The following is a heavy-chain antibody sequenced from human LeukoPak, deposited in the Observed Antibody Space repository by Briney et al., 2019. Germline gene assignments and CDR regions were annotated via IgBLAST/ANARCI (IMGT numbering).Heavy chain of an antibody. CDR2: ISSSGGSI. J-gene: IGHJ4*02. Sequence: GGSLRLSCAASGFTFSDYYMSWIRQAPGKGLKWVSYISSSGGSIYYADSVKGRFTISRDDAKNSVYLQMNSLRAEDTAVYYCARVGDYGDSHYFDYWGQGTLVTVSS. V-gene: IGHV3-11*04. CDR3: ARVGDYGDSHYFDY. D-gene: IGHD4-17*01. CDR1: GFTFSDYY.